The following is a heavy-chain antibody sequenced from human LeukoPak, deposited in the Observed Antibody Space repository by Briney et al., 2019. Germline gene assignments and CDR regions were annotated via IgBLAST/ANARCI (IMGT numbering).Heavy chain of an antibody. CDR3: AREGWNTNFRKTSYMDV. V-gene: IGHV3-7*01. J-gene: IGHJ6*03. CDR2: IKEDGSEK. D-gene: IGHD1/OR15-1a*01. CDR1: GFTFSSYW. Sequence: PGGSLRLSCAASGFTFSSYWMNWVRQAPGKGLEWVANIKEDGSEKSYVDSVKGRFTISRDNAKNSLYLQMDSLRVEDTAVYYCAREGWNTNFRKTSYMDVWGKGTTVTVSS.